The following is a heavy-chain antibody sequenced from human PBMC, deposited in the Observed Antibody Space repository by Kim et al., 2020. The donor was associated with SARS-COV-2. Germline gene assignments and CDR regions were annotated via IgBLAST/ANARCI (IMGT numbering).Heavy chain of an antibody. CDR3: ARDEAPTVLGIEDV. J-gene: IGHJ6*02. D-gene: IGHD3-16*01. CDR2: IDPNSGDT. CDR1: GYTFTDFF. V-gene: IGHV1-2*02. Sequence: ASVKVSCKASGYTFTDFFIHWVRQAPGQGLEWMGWIDPNSGDTHYAQSFQGRVTMTTDTSISTVYLDLSRLRSNDTAVYYCARDEAPTVLGIEDVWGRGTTVTVSS.